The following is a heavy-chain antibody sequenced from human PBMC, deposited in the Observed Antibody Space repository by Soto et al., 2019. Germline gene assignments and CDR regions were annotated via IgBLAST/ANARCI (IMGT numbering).Heavy chain of an antibody. Sequence: PGGSLRLSCAASGFTFSSYSMNWVRQAPGKGLEWVSYISSSSSTIYYADSVKGRFTISRDNAKNSLYLQMNSLRDEDTAVYYCARNHDSSGYYYYYYYGMDVWGQGTTVTVSS. CDR3: ARNHDSSGYYYYYYYGMDV. V-gene: IGHV3-48*02. CDR2: ISSSSSTI. CDR1: GFTFSSYS. D-gene: IGHD3-22*01. J-gene: IGHJ6*02.